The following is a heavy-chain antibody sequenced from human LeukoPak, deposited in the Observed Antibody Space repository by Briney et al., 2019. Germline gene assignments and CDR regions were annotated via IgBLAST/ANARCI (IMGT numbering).Heavy chain of an antibody. CDR2: IESKTDGGTI. J-gene: IGHJ4*02. D-gene: IGHD6-19*01. CDR3: TTDRVRDSSGWYRLGY. V-gene: IGHV3-15*04. CDR1: GFTFSRYP. Sequence: GGSLRLSCAASGFTFSRYPMTWVRQAPGQGLEWVGRIESKTDGGTIDYAAPVKGRFTISRDDSKNTLFLQMNSLKTEDTGVYYCTTDRVRDSSGWYRLGYWGQGTQVTVSS.